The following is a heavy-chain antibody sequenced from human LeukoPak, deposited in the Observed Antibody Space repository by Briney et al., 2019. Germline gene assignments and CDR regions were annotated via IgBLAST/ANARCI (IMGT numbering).Heavy chain of an antibody. J-gene: IGHJ4*02. CDR2: ISWNSGSI. V-gene: IGHV3-9*01. Sequence: GGSLRLSCAASGFIFDDYVMHWVRQAPGKGLEWVSGISWNSGSIGYADSVKGRFTISRDNAKNSLYLQMNSLRAEDTALYYCAKDRTYCGGDCYSAGIDYWGQGTLVTVSS. CDR3: AKDRTYCGGDCYSAGIDY. D-gene: IGHD2-21*02. CDR1: GFIFDDYV.